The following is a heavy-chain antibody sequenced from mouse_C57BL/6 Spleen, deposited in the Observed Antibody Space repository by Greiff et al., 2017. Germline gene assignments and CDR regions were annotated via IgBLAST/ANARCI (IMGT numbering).Heavy chain of an antibody. J-gene: IGHJ2*01. CDR1: GFTFSNYW. D-gene: IGHD2-4*01. CDR2: IRLKSDNYAT. CDR3: TSYDDYDQEDD. Sequence: EVKLEESGGGLVQPGGSMKLSCVASGFTFSNYWMNWVRQSPEQGLEWVSQIRLKSDNYATHYPESVKGRFTISRGEAKRSVYLQMNNLRAEDTGVYYCTSYDDYDQEDDWGQGTTLTVSS. V-gene: IGHV6-3*01.